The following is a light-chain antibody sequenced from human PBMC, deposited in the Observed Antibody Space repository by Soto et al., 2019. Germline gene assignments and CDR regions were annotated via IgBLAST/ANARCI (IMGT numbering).Light chain of an antibody. CDR1: QSISSW. Sequence: DIQMTQSPSTLSASVGDRVTITCRASQSISSWLAWYQQKPGKAPKLLIYKASSLESGVPSRFSGSGSGTEFTLTISSMQTDDFATYYCQQYNSYPWTFGQGTKVETK. CDR2: KAS. V-gene: IGKV1-5*03. CDR3: QQYNSYPWT. J-gene: IGKJ1*01.